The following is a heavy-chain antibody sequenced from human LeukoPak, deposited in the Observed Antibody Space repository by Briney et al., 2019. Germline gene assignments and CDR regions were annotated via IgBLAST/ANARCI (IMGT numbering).Heavy chain of an antibody. CDR1: GGSISSGGYY. J-gene: IGHJ3*02. CDR2: IYHSGST. CDR3: ARENGSGSFDAFDI. D-gene: IGHD3-10*01. Sequence: SQTLSLTCTVSGGSISSGGYYWSWIRQPPGKGLEWIGYIYHSGSTYYNPSLKSRVTISVDRSKNQFSLKLSSVTAADTAVYYCARENGSGSFDAFDIWGQGTMVTVSS. V-gene: IGHV4-30-2*01.